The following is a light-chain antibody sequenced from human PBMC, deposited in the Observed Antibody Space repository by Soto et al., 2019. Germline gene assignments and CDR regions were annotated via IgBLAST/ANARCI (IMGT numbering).Light chain of an antibody. Sequence: VVLTQSPATLSLSPGERAVVSCWASQSVNSLLAWYQHKPGQAPRLLIYRASTRATDTPDRFSGSGFGTDFALTISSLQSEDSAVYYCKQYNKWPITFGQGTRLEIK. CDR2: RAS. V-gene: IGKV3-15*01. J-gene: IGKJ5*01. CDR1: QSVNSL. CDR3: KQYNKWPIT.